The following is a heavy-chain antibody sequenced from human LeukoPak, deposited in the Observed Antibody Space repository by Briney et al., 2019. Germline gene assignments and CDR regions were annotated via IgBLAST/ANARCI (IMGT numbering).Heavy chain of an antibody. Sequence: GGSLRLSCAASGFTFDDYGMSWVRQAPGKGLEWVSGINWNGGSTGYADSVKGRFTISRDNAKNSLYLQMNSLRAEDTALYHCARDFGSPAAIENWFDPWGQGTLVTVSS. CDR3: ARDFGSPAAIENWFDP. CDR2: INWNGGST. J-gene: IGHJ5*02. CDR1: GFTFDDYG. D-gene: IGHD2-2*01. V-gene: IGHV3-20*01.